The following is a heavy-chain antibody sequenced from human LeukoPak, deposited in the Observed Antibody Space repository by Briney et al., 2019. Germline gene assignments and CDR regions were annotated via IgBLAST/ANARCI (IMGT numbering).Heavy chain of an antibody. D-gene: IGHD3-10*01. J-gene: IGHJ6*03. CDR2: ISAYNGNT. Sequence: GASVKVSCPASGYTFTSYGISWVRQAPGQGSEWMGWISAYNGNTNYAQKLQGRVTMTTDTSTSTAYMELRSLRSDDTAVYYCARQNFGPSLMDVWGKGTTVTVSS. CDR3: ARQNFGPSLMDV. CDR1: GYTFTSYG. V-gene: IGHV1-18*01.